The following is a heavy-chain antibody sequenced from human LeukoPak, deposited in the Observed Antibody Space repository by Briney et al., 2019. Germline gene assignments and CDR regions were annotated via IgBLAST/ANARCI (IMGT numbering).Heavy chain of an antibody. D-gene: IGHD3-10*01. J-gene: IGHJ4*02. CDR3: ARDAHPYGSGSYLFDY. CDR1: GGSISSYY. CDR2: IYTSGST. Sequence: PSETLSLTCTVSGGSISSYYWSWIRQPAGKGLEWIGRIYTSGSTNYNPSLKSRVTMSVDTSKNQFSLKLSSVTAADTAVYYCARDAHPYGSGSYLFDYWGQGTLVTVSS. V-gene: IGHV4-4*07.